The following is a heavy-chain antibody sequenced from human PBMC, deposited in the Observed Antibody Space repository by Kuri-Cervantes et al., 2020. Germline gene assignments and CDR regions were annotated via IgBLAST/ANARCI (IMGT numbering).Heavy chain of an antibody. CDR1: GCTFSSYS. V-gene: IGHV3-21*01. CDR2: ISSSSSYI. D-gene: IGHD3-3*01. Sequence: GGSLRLSCAASGCTFSSYSMNWVRQAPGKGLEWVSSISSSSSYIYYADSVKGRFTISRDNAKNSLYLQMNSLRDEDTAVYYCAREGPYDFWSGYQTYYYYGMDVWGQGTTVTVSS. CDR3: AREGPYDFWSGYQTYYYYGMDV. J-gene: IGHJ6*02.